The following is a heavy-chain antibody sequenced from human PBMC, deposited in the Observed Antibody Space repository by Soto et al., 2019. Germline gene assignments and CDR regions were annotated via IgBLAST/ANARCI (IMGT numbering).Heavy chain of an antibody. J-gene: IGHJ4*02. CDR2: ILYSGTT. CDR1: GGSISSSSYY. V-gene: IGHV4-39*01. D-gene: IGHD3-22*01. Sequence: SETLSLTCTVSGGSISSSSYYWGWIRQPPEKGLEWIGTILYSGTTHYNPSLKSRVTISVYTSKNHFSLKLRSVTAADTAVYYCARHSRRYFYDTSSPKAIDYWGQGTLVTVSS. CDR3: ARHSRRYFYDTSSPKAIDY.